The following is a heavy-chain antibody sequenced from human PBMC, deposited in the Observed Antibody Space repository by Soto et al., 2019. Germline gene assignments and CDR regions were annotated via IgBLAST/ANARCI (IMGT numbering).Heavy chain of an antibody. D-gene: IGHD3-22*01. CDR2: INPNSGGT. CDR3: ARVHYDSVPADY. CDR1: GYTFTAYY. V-gene: IGHV1-2*02. J-gene: IGHJ4*02. Sequence: AASVKVSCKASGYTFTAYYMHWVRQAPGQGLEWMRWINPNSGGTNYAQKFQGRVTMTRDTSISTAYMELSRLRSDDTAVYYCARVHYDSVPADYWGQGTQVTVSS.